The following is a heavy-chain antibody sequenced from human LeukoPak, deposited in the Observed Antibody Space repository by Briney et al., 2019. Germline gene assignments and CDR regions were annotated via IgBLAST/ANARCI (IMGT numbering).Heavy chain of an antibody. Sequence: SETLSLTCTVSGGSISSSSYYWVWIRQPRGKGLEWIGSIYYSGSTYYNPSLKSRVTISVDTSKNQFSLKLSSVTAADTAVYYCAKTFQVVTTSFFDYWGQGTLATVSS. CDR3: AKTFQVVTTSFFDY. V-gene: IGHV4-39*01. J-gene: IGHJ4*02. CDR2: IYYSGST. D-gene: IGHD4-23*01. CDR1: GGSISSSSYY.